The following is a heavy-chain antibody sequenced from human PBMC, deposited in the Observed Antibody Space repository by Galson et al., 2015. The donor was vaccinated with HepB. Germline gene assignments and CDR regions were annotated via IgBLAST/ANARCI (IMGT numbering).Heavy chain of an antibody. Sequence: SLRLSCAASGFTFSSYGMHWVRQAPGKGLEWVAVISYDGSNKYYADSVKGRFTISRDNSKNTLYLQMNSLRAEDTAVYYCAKLRLGELSPIDIWGQGTMVTVSS. CDR2: ISYDGSNK. J-gene: IGHJ3*02. CDR3: AKLRLGELSPIDI. CDR1: GFTFSSYG. V-gene: IGHV3-30*18. D-gene: IGHD3-16*02.